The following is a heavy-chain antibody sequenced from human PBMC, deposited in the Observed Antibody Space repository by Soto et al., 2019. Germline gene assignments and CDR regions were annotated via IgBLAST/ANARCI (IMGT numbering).Heavy chain of an antibody. V-gene: IGHV3-30*18. J-gene: IGHJ4*02. CDR2: ISYDGSNK. Sequence: GGSLRLSCAASGFSFSSYAMDWVRQAPGRGLELVAVISYDGSNKYYADSVKGRFTISRDNSKNTLYLQMNSLRAEDTAVYYCAKDRGSVKAYYFDYWGQGTLVTVSS. D-gene: IGHD3-10*01. CDR1: GFSFSSYA. CDR3: AKDRGSVKAYYFDY.